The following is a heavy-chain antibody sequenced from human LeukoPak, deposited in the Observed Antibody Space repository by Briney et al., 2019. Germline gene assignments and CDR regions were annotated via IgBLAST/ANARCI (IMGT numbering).Heavy chain of an antibody. V-gene: IGHV3-23*01. CDR2: ISSSGGST. Sequence: GGSLRLSCAASGFTFSSYAMSWVRQAPGKGLEWVSAISSSGGSTYYADSVKGRFTISREISKNTLYLQMDSLRDEDTAVYYCAKQRTGSCYSCFDYWGQGTLVTVSS. D-gene: IGHD2-15*01. CDR3: AKQRTGSCYSCFDY. CDR1: GFTFSSYA. J-gene: IGHJ4*02.